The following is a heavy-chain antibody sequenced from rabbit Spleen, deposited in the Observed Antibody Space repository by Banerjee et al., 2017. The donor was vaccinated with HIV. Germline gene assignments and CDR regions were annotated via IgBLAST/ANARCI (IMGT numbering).Heavy chain of an antibody. J-gene: IGHJ3*01. Sequence: QSLEESGGDLVKPGASLTLTCTASGVSFSISSYMCWVRQAPGKGLEWIACIDAGSSGFTYFATWAKGRFTISKTSSTTVTLQMTRLTAADTATYFCARDLTDVIGWNFGWWGQGTLVTVS. CDR1: GVSFSISSY. D-gene: IGHD4-1*01. CDR3: ARDLTDVIGWNFGW. CDR2: IDAGSSGFT. V-gene: IGHV1S40*01.